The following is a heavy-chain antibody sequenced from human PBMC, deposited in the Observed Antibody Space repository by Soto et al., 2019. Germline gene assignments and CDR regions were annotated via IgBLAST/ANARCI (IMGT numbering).Heavy chain of an antibody. J-gene: IGHJ6*02. Sequence: WETLSLTCTGSGGSISSSSYYWGWIRQPPGKGLEWIGSIYYSGSTYYNPSLKSRVTISVDTSKNQFSLKLSSVTAADTAVYYCARESASSSWYENPYYYGMDVWGQGTTVTVSS. CDR3: ARESASSSWYENPYYYGMDV. CDR2: IYYSGST. CDR1: GGSISSSSYY. V-gene: IGHV4-39*02. D-gene: IGHD6-13*01.